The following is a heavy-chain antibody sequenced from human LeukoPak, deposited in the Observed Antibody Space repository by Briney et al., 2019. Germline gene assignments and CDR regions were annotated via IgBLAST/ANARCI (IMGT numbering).Heavy chain of an antibody. CDR2: ISSSSINI. Sequence: PGGSLRLSCVASGFSLNDYSMNWVRQAPGKGLEWVASISSSSINIKYADSVKGRFTISRDDAKNLLHLQLNSLRVEDTAVYYCARDRTPFCITCYVFDSWGQGTLVSVSP. V-gene: IGHV3-21*01. D-gene: IGHD2-2*01. J-gene: IGHJ5*01. CDR1: GFSLNDYS. CDR3: ARDRTPFCITCYVFDS.